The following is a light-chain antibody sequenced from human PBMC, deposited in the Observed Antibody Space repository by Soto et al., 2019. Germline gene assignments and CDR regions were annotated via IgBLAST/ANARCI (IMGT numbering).Light chain of an antibody. Sequence: SVLTQPASVSGSPGPSITISCTGNSSDVGGYNYVSWYRQHPGRAPKLMIYDVSNRPSGVSNRFSGSKSGNTASLTISGLQAEDEADYYCSSYTRSSTYVFGTGTKVTVL. V-gene: IGLV2-14*01. CDR1: SSDVGGYNY. CDR3: SSYTRSSTYV. J-gene: IGLJ1*01. CDR2: DVS.